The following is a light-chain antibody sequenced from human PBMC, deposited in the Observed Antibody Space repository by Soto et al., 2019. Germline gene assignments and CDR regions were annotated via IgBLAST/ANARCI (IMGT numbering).Light chain of an antibody. CDR1: QSVSASY. Sequence: EIVLTQSPGTLSLSPGERATLSCRASQSVSASYVAWYQQKPGQGPRLLIYGASSRATGIPDRFSGSGSGTDFTLTISRLEPDDCAVYYCQQYGGSPGTFGQGTKVEIK. J-gene: IGKJ1*01. V-gene: IGKV3-20*01. CDR2: GAS. CDR3: QQYGGSPGT.